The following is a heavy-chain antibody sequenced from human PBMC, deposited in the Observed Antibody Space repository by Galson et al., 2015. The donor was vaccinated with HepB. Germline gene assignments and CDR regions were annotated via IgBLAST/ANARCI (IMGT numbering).Heavy chain of an antibody. CDR1: GGSISSYY. J-gene: IGHJ4*02. CDR2: IYYSGST. D-gene: IGHD6-19*01. CDR3: ARHLSEDQGAVAGFDY. Sequence: TLSLTCPVSGGSISSYYWSWIRQPPGEGLEWIGYIYYSGSTNYNPSLKSRVTISVDTSKNQFSLKLSSVTAADTAVYYCARHLSEDQGAVAGFDYWGQGTLVTVSS. V-gene: IGHV4-59*08.